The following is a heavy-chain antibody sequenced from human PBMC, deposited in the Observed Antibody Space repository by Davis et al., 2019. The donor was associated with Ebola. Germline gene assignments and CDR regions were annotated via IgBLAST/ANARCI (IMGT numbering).Heavy chain of an antibody. V-gene: IGHV3-49*04. J-gene: IGHJ3*02. D-gene: IGHD6-19*01. Sequence: PGGSLRLSCAASGFTFSNAWMSWVRQAPGKGLEWVGFIRSKAYGGTTEYAASVKGRFTISRDDSKSIAYLQMNSLKTEDTAVYYCTRDKAVAGTVGAFDIWGQGTMVTVSS. CDR3: TRDKAVAGTVGAFDI. CDR2: IRSKAYGGTT. CDR1: GFTFSNAW.